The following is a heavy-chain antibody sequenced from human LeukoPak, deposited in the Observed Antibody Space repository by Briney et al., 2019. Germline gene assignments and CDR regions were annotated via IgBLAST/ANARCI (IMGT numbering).Heavy chain of an antibody. V-gene: IGHV1-69*13. J-gene: IGHJ4*02. D-gene: IGHD2-21*01. CDR1: GGTFSTYV. CDR3: ARGNSRSLLPYYFDY. Sequence: SVTVSCTASGGTFSTYVISWVRQAPGQGLEWMGVIIPIFGTANYAQNFQGRVTITADESTSTAYMELSSLRSEDTAVYYCARGNSRSLLPYYFDYWGQGTLVTVSS. CDR2: IIPIFGTA.